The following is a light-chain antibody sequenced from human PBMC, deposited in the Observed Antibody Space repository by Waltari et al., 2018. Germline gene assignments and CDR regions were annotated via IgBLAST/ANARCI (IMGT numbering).Light chain of an antibody. V-gene: IGKV1-27*01. CDR1: QGIDNF. CDR2: LAS. J-gene: IGKJ1*01. Sequence: DIQMTQSPSSLSASVGDRVTISCRASQGIDNFLAWYQQKPGKAPKLLISLASTVQSGVPSRVSGSGSGTEFTLTISSLQPDDVATYYCQKYNSAPWTFGQGTKVEIK. CDR3: QKYNSAPWT.